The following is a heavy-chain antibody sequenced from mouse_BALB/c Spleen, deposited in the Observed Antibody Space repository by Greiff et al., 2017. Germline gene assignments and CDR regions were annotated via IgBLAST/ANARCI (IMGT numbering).Heavy chain of an antibody. Sequence: EVQLVESGGGLVQPGGSRKLSCAASGFTFSSFGMHWVRQAPEKGLEWVAYISSGSSTIYYADTVKGRFTISRDNPKNTLFLQMTSLRSEDTAMYYCARSRDGYGDYWGQGTSVTVSS. CDR2: ISSGSSTI. D-gene: IGHD2-3*01. V-gene: IGHV5-17*02. J-gene: IGHJ4*01. CDR3: ARSRDGYGDY. CDR1: GFTFSSFG.